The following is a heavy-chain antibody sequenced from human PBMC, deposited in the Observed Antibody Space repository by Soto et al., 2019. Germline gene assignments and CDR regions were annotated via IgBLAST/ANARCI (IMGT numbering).Heavy chain of an antibody. CDR2: IYYIGST. D-gene: IGHD1-7*01. CDR3: ARDPHGPGYNWNYWRAFDI. CDR1: GSSISSGVYY. J-gene: IGHJ3*02. V-gene: IGHV4-31*03. Sequence: PSETLSLTCTLSGSSISSGVYYWSWILHHPGKDLEWLGYIYYIGSTYYNPSLKSRVTISVDTSKHQFSLKRSCVTDADKAVYYCARDPHGPGYNWNYWRAFDIWGKVKMVTV.